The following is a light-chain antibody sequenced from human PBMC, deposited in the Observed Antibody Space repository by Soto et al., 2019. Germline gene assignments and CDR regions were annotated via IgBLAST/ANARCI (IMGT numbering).Light chain of an antibody. CDR3: QQYGSSLPWT. J-gene: IGKJ1*01. Sequence: EIVLTQSPGTLSLSPGERATLSCRASQSVSNNYLGWYQQKPGQAPRLLVYGASRRATGIPDRFSGSGSGTDFTLTISGLEAEDFAVYYCQQYGSSLPWTFGQGTKVDIK. CDR1: QSVSNNY. CDR2: GAS. V-gene: IGKV3-20*01.